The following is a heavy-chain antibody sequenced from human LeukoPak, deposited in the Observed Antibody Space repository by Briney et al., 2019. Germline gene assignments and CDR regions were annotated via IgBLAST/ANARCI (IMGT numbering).Heavy chain of an antibody. Sequence: PSETLSLTCIVSGGSISSSSYYWGWIRQPPGKGLEWIGSVYYSGSTNYNPSLKSRVTISVDTSKNQFSLKLSSVTAADTAVYYCARDPFGSSTSPTLWGQGTLVTVSS. CDR3: ARDPFGSSTSPTL. V-gene: IGHV4-39*07. D-gene: IGHD2-2*01. J-gene: IGHJ4*02. CDR1: GGSISSSSYY. CDR2: VYYSGST.